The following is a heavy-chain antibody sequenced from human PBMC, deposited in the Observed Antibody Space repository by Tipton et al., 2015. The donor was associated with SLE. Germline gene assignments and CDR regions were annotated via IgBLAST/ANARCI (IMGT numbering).Heavy chain of an antibody. CDR2: IYYSGST. V-gene: IGHV4-59*01. CDR3: ARGARGREYYYYYMDV. CDR1: GASISSYY. Sequence: GLVKPSETLSLTCTVSGASISSYYWSWLRQPPGKGLEWIGYIYYSGSTNYNPSLKSRVTISVDTSKNQFSLKLSSVTAADTAVYYCARGARGREYYYYYMDVWGKGTTATVSS. D-gene: IGHD3-10*01. J-gene: IGHJ6*03.